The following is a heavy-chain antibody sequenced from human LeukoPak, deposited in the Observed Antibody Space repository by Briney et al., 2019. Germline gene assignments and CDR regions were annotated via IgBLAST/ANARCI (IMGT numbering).Heavy chain of an antibody. CDR1: GFTFSGSA. CDR2: IRSKINTYAT. D-gene: IGHD3-9*01. CDR3: ARSKDLRLDDIYY. J-gene: IGHJ4*02. V-gene: IGHV3-73*01. Sequence: GSLRLSCAASGFTFSGSAIHWVRQASGKGLEWVGRIRSKINTYATAYAASVKGRFTISRDDSKNTAYLQMNSLKTEDTAVYYCARSKDLRLDDIYYWGQGTLVTVSS.